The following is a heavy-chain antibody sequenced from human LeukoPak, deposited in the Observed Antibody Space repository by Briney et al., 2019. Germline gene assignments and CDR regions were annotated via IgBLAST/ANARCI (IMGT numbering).Heavy chain of an antibody. CDR2: ISSSSSYI. CDR1: GFTCSSYS. V-gene: IGHV3-21*01. Sequence: PGGSLRLSCAASGFTCSSYSMKWVRQAPGKGLEWVSSISSSSSYIYYADSVKGRFTISRNNAKNSLYLQMNSLRAEDTAVYYCAREGTSVTNFYYNGMDVWGQGTTVTVSS. D-gene: IGHD3-10*01. CDR3: AREGTSVTNFYYNGMDV. J-gene: IGHJ6*02.